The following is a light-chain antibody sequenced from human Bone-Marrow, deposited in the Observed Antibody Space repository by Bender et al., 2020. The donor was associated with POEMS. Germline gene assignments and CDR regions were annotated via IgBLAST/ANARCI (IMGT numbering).Light chain of an antibody. V-gene: IGLV2-23*02. CDR1: SDNVGNYNL. CDR3: CSYAGSDIGV. J-gene: IGLJ3*02. Sequence: QSALTQPASVSGSPGQSITISCTGTSDNVGNYNLVSWYQHHPGKAPKLLIYEVIKRPSGVSTRFSASRSGGTASLTISGLQAEDEADYYCCSYAGSDIGVFGGGTKLTVV. CDR2: EVI.